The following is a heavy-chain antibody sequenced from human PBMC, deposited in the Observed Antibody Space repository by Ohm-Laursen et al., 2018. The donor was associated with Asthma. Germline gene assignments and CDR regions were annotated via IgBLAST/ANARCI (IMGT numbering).Heavy chain of an antibody. D-gene: IGHD3-9*01. Sequence: SDTLSLTCTVSGGSISNGSYYWSWIRQHPGKGLEWIGYIYYSGSTYYNPSLKSRVTISIDTSKNQFSLKLSSVTAADTAVYYCAREDFDWPPGYCDYWGQGTLVTVSS. V-gene: IGHV4-31*03. CDR3: AREDFDWPPGYCDY. J-gene: IGHJ4*02. CDR1: GGSISNGSYY. CDR2: IYYSGST.